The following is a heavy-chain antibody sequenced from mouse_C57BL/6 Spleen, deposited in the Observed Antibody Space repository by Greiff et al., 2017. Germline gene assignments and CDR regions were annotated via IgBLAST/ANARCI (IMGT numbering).Heavy chain of an antibody. J-gene: IGHJ1*03. D-gene: IGHD2-5*01. CDR3: ARAYSNYWYFDV. CDR1: GFTFSSYA. V-gene: IGHV5-4*03. Sequence: EVKLMESGGGLVKPGGSLKLSCAASGFTFSSYAMSWVRQTPEKRLEWVATISDGGSYTYYPAIVKGRFTISRDNAKNILYLKMRHLKSKDTAMYYCARAYSNYWYFDVWGTGTTVTVSA. CDR2: ISDGGSYT.